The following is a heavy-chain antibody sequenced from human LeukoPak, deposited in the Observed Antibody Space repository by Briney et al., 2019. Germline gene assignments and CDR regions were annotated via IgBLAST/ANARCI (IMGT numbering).Heavy chain of an antibody. CDR2: IYSGGST. CDR3: ARDRIAAYEESWFDP. J-gene: IGHJ5*02. CDR1: GFTVSSNY. Sequence: GGSLRLSCAASGFTVSSNYMSWVRQAPGKGLEWVSVIYSGGSTYYADSVKGRFTISRDNSKNTLYLQMNSLRAEDTAVYYCARDRIAAYEESWFDPWGQGTLVTVSS. D-gene: IGHD6-25*01. V-gene: IGHV3-66*01.